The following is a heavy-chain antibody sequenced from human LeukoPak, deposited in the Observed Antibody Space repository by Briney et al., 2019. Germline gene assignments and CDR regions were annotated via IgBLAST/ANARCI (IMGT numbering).Heavy chain of an antibody. CDR1: GGSISSYY. CDR2: IYTSGST. Sequence: SETLSLTCTVSGGSISSYYWSWIRQPAGKGLEWIGRIYTSGSTNYNPSLKSRVTMSVDTSKNRFSLKLSSVTAADTAVYYCARENDYYDSSGYPDYWGQGTLVTVSS. CDR3: ARENDYYDSSGYPDY. V-gene: IGHV4-4*07. D-gene: IGHD3-22*01. J-gene: IGHJ4*02.